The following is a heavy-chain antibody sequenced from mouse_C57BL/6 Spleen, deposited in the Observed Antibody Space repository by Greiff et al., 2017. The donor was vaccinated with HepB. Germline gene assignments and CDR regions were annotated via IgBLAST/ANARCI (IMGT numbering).Heavy chain of an antibody. CDR1: EYEFPSHD. D-gene: IGHD1-1*01. CDR3: ARLNYGSSYDWYFDV. J-gene: IGHJ1*03. CDR2: INSDGGST. V-gene: IGHV5-2*01. Sequence: DVKLVESGGGLVQPGESLKLSCESNEYEFPSHDMSWVRKTPEKRLELVAAINSDGGSTYYPDTMERRFIISRDNTKKTLYLQMSSLRSEDTALYYCARLNYGSSYDWYFDVWGTGTTVTVSS.